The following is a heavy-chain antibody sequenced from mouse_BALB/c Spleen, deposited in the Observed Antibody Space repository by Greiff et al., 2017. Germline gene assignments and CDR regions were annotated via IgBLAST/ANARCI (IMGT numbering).Heavy chain of an antibody. V-gene: IGHV5-4*02. CDR2: ISDGGSYT. CDR3: ARGKKSFYAMDY. D-gene: IGHD1-3*01. Sequence: EVQRVESGGGLVKPGGSLKLSCAASGFTFSDYYMYWVRQTPEKRLEWVATISDGGSYTYYPDSVKGRFTISRDNAKNNLYLQMSSLKSEDTAMYYCARGKKSFYAMDYWGQGTSVTVSS. CDR1: GFTFSDYY. J-gene: IGHJ4*01.